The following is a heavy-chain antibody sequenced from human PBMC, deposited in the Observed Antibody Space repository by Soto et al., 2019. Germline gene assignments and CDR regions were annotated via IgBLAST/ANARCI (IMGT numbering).Heavy chain of an antibody. Sequence: GGSLRLSCAASGFTFSSYWMSWVRQAPGKGLEWVANIKQDGSEKYYVDSVKGRFTISRDNAKNSLYLQMNSLRAEDTAVYYCARGRYYDILTGYYYFDYWGQGTLVTVSS. V-gene: IGHV3-7*01. CDR3: ARGRYYDILTGYYYFDY. CDR1: GFTFSSYW. J-gene: IGHJ4*02. CDR2: IKQDGSEK. D-gene: IGHD3-9*01.